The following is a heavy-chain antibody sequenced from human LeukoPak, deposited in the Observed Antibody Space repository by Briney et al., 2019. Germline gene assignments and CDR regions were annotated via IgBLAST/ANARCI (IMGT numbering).Heavy chain of an antibody. CDR3: AREERQYGSGQGGDY. CDR1: GYTFTSYG. CDR2: ISAYNGNT. D-gene: IGHD3-10*01. V-gene: IGHV1-18*01. Sequence: ASVKVSCKASGYTFTSYGISWVRQAPGQGLEWMGWISAYNGNTNYAQKLQCRVTMTTDTSTSTAYMELRSLRSDDTAVYYCAREERQYGSGQGGDYWGQGTLVTVSS. J-gene: IGHJ4*02.